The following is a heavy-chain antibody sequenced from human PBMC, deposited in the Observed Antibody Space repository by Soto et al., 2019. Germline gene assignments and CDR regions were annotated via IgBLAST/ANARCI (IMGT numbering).Heavy chain of an antibody. CDR1: GFTFSSYG. J-gene: IGHJ4*02. D-gene: IGHD1-20*01. CDR3: AKDRYFDY. Sequence: QVQLVESGGGVVQPGRSLRLSCAASGFTFSSYGMHWVRQAPGKGLEWVAVISYDGSNKYYADSVKGRFTISRDNSKNTLYLQMNSLRAEDTAVYYCAKDRYFDYWGQGTRVTVSS. CDR2: ISYDGSNK. V-gene: IGHV3-30*18.